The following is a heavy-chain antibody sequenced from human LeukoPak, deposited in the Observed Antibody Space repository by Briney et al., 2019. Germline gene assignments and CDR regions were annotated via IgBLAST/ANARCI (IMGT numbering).Heavy chain of an antibody. CDR1: GYTFTSYG. D-gene: IGHD2-15*01. CDR3: ARVVRGYCSGGSCSTYNWFDP. V-gene: IGHV1-18*01. J-gene: IGHJ5*02. Sequence: ASVKVSCKASGYTFTSYGISWVRQARGQGLEWMGWISAYNGNTNYAQKLRGRVTMTTDTSTSTAYMELRSLRSDDTAVYYCARVVRGYCSGGSCSTYNWFDPWGQGTLVTVSS. CDR2: ISAYNGNT.